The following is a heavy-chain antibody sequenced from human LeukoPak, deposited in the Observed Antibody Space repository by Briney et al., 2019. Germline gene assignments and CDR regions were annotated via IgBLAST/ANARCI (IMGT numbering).Heavy chain of an antibody. D-gene: IGHD4-17*01. CDR3: ARDGAPRPTVTTYRYYYYGMDV. V-gene: IGHV3-33*01. Sequence: PGGSLRLSCAASGFTFSSYGMHWVRQAPGKGLEWVAVIWYDGSNKYYADSVKGRFSISRDNSKNTLYLQMNSLRAEDTAVYYCARDGAPRPTVTTYRYYYYGMDVWGQGTTVTVSS. CDR2: IWYDGSNK. CDR1: GFTFSSYG. J-gene: IGHJ6*02.